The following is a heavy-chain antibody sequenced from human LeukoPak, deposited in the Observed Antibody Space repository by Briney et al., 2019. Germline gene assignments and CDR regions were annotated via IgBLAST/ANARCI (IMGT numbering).Heavy chain of an antibody. CDR2: IYPGDSDT. CDR3: ARITMVRGVIMRWNY. D-gene: IGHD3-10*01. V-gene: IGHV5-51*01. Sequence: GESLKISCKGSGYSFTSYWIGWVRQMPGKVLEWMGIIYPGDSDTRYSPSFQGQVTISADKSISTACLQWSSLKASDTAMYYCARITMVRGVIMRWNYWGQGTLVTVSS. J-gene: IGHJ4*02. CDR1: GYSFTSYW.